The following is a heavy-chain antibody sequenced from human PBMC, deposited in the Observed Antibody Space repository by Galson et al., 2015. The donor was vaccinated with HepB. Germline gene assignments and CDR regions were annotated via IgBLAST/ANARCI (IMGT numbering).Heavy chain of an antibody. CDR3: VKDLIALCYAFDI. D-gene: IGHD2/OR15-2a*01. CDR2: ISSSGSST. CDR1: GFTFSSYA. V-gene: IGHV3-64D*06. J-gene: IGHJ3*02. Sequence: SLRLSCAASGFTFSSYAMHWVRQAPGKGLEYVSAISSSGSSTYYADSVKGRFTISRDNSKNSLYLQMSSLRAEDTAVYYCVKDLIALCYAFDIWGQGTLVTVSS.